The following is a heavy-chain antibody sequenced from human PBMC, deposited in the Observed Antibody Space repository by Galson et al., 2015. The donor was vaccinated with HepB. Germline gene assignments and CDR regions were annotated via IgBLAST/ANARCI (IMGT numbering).Heavy chain of an antibody. CDR1: GFTFSDYY. CDR2: ISSSSYT. J-gene: IGHJ2*01. D-gene: IGHD3-9*01. V-gene: IGHV3-11*05. CDR3: ARDHSDILTGYYNVWYFDL. Sequence: SLRLSCAASGFTFSDYYMSWIRQAPGKGLEWVSYISSSSYTNYADSVKGRFTISRDNAKNSLYLQMNSLKAEDTAVYYCARDHSDILTGYYNVWYFDLWGRGTLVTVSS.